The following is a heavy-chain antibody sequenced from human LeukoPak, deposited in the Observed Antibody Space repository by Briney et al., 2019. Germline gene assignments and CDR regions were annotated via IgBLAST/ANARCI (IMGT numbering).Heavy chain of an antibody. Sequence: PGRSLRLSCAASGFTFSSYGMHWVRQAPGKGLEWVAVISYDGSSKYYADSVKGRFTISRDNSKNTLYLQMNSLRAEDTAVYYCAKPGSSGWSFDYWGQGTLVTVSS. V-gene: IGHV3-30*18. J-gene: IGHJ4*02. CDR2: ISYDGSSK. CDR1: GFTFSSYG. CDR3: AKPGSSGWSFDY. D-gene: IGHD6-19*01.